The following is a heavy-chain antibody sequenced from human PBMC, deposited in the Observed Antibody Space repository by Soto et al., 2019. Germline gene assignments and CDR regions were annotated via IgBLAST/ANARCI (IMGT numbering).Heavy chain of an antibody. CDR2: INHSGST. CDR1: GGSSSGYY. J-gene: IGHJ5*02. CDR3: ARGHNWFDP. V-gene: IGHV4-34*01. Sequence: PSETLSLTCAVYGGSSSGYYWSWIRQPPGKGLEWIGEINHSGSTNYNPSLKSRVTISVDTSKNQFSLKLSSVTAADTAVYYCARGHNWFDPWGQGTLVTVSS.